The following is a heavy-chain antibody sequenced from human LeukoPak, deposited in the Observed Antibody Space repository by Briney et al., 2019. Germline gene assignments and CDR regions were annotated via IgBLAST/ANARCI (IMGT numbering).Heavy chain of an antibody. CDR1: GGSISSGGYY. J-gene: IGHJ5*02. CDR3: AGSFGDYEGNWFDP. Sequence: PSQTLSLACTVSGGSISSGGYYWSWIRQHPGKGLEWIGYIYYSGSTYYNPSLKSRVTISVDTSKNQFSLKLSSVTAADTAVYYCAGSFGDYEGNWFDPWGQGTLVTVSS. V-gene: IGHV4-31*03. CDR2: IYYSGST. D-gene: IGHD4-17*01.